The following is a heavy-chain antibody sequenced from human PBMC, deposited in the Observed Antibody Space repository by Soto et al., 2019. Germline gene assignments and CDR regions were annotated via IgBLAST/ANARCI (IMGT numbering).Heavy chain of an antibody. Sequence: QITLKESGPTLVKPTQTLTLTYTLSGFSLSTGGVGVGWIRQSPGKALEWLAVIYWDDVKHYSPSLERRLTITKDTSESEVVLTMTNMDPVDTATYYCARKGSGDYALDYWGQGILVIVSS. CDR3: ARKGSGDYALDY. J-gene: IGHJ4*02. CDR1: GFSLSTGGVG. D-gene: IGHD4-17*01. CDR2: IYWDDVK. V-gene: IGHV2-5*02.